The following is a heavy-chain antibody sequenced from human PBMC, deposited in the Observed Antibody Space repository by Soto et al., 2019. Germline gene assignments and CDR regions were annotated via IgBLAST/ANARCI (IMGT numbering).Heavy chain of an antibody. Sequence: GGSLRLSCSASGFTVSSNYMSWVRQAPGKGLEWVSVIYSGGSTYYADSVKGRFTISRDNSKNTLYLQMNSLRAEDTAVYYCAREVLSRHGDYHFDYWGQGTLVTVSS. J-gene: IGHJ4*02. D-gene: IGHD4-17*01. CDR2: IYSGGST. CDR1: GFTVSSNY. V-gene: IGHV3-53*01. CDR3: AREVLSRHGDYHFDY.